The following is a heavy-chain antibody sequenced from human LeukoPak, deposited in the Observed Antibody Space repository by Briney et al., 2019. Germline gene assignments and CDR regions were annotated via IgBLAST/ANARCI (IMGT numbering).Heavy chain of an antibody. Sequence: GGSLRLSCAASGFTFSSYAMSWVRQAPGKGLEWVSAISGSGGSTYYADSVKGRFTISRDNSKNTLYLQMNSLRAEDTAVYYCAKDPPLYYDSSGYYLGTDYWGQGTLATVSS. D-gene: IGHD3-22*01. CDR2: ISGSGGST. J-gene: IGHJ4*02. V-gene: IGHV3-23*01. CDR1: GFTFSSYA. CDR3: AKDPPLYYDSSGYYLGTDY.